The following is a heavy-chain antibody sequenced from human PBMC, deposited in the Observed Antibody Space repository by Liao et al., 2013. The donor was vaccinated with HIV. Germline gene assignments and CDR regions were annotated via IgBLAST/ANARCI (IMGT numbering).Heavy chain of an antibody. CDR1: GDSISAGDHY. CDR2: IYYSGST. CDR3: ARAPLNSADSDTSGYCDS. Sequence: QVQLQESGPGLVKPSQTLSLTCTVSGDSISAGDHYWSWSRQPPGKGLEWIGYIYYSGSTYYNPSLQSRATISIDTSKNQFFLKMTSVTAADTAMYYCARAPLNSADSDTSGYCDSWGHGSLVIVSS. J-gene: IGHJ5*01. V-gene: IGHV4-30-4*01. D-gene: IGHD3-22*01.